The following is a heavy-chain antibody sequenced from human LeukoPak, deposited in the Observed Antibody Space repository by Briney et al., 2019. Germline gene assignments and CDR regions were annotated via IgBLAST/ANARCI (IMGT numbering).Heavy chain of an antibody. CDR1: GGSFSGYY. CDR2: INHSGST. D-gene: IGHD3-10*01. Sequence: SETLSLTCAVYGGSFSGYYWSWIRQPPGKGLEWIGEINHSGSTNYNPSLKSRVTISVDTSKNQFSLKLSSVTAADTAVYYCARGGNYYGSGSYYNNWFDPWGLGTLVTVSS. V-gene: IGHV4-34*01. J-gene: IGHJ5*02. CDR3: ARGGNYYGSGSYYNNWFDP.